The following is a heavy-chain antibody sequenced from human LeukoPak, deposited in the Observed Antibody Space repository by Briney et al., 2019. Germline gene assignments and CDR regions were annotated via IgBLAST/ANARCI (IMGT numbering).Heavy chain of an antibody. V-gene: IGHV4-59*01. Sequence: PSETLSLTCTVSGGSISSYYWSWVRQPPGKGLEWIGYIYYSGITNYNPSLKSRVTISVDTSKNQFSLKLSSVTAADTAVYYCARAGQWLETLTLDYWGQGTLVTVSS. D-gene: IGHD6-19*01. CDR3: ARAGQWLETLTLDY. J-gene: IGHJ4*02. CDR1: GGSISSYY. CDR2: IYYSGIT.